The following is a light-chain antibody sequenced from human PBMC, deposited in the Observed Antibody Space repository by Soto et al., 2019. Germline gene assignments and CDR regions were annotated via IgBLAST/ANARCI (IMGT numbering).Light chain of an antibody. CDR2: DAS. J-gene: IGKJ1*01. V-gene: IGKV1-5*01. CDR3: QQLNSYPRT. CDR1: QSIGSS. Sequence: DIQMTQSPSTLSASVVDRVTITCRASQSIGSSLAWYQQKPGKAPRLLIYDASSLKTGVPSRFSGSGSGTEFSLTISSLQPGDLATYYCQQLNSYPRTFGQGTKVDIK.